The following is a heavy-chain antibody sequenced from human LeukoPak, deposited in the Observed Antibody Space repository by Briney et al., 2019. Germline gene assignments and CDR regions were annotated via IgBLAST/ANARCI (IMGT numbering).Heavy chain of an antibody. CDR1: GYTFTSYA. J-gene: IGHJ5*02. CDR3: ARDSRPGSSIRTNNWFDP. D-gene: IGHD2-2*01. CDR2: INAGNGNT. Sequence: ASVKVSCKASGYTFTSYAMHWVRQAPGQRLEWMGWINAGNGNTKYSQKFQGRVTITRDTSASTAYMELSSLRSEDTAVYYCARDSRPGSSIRTNNWFDPWGQGTLVTVSS. V-gene: IGHV1-3*01.